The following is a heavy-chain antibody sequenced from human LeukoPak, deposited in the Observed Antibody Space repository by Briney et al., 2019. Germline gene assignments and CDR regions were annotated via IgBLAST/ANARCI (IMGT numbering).Heavy chain of an antibody. V-gene: IGHV4-59*01. D-gene: IGHD6-13*01. Sequence: SETLSLTCTVSGGSISSYFWSWLRQSPGQGLEWIGNIYYSGSTNYNPSLKSRVTISVDTSKNQFSLKLSSVTAADTAVYYCARVLGYSSSWYVGRYFDYWGQGTLVTVSS. CDR2: IYYSGST. CDR1: GGSISSYF. J-gene: IGHJ4*02. CDR3: ARVLGYSSSWYVGRYFDY.